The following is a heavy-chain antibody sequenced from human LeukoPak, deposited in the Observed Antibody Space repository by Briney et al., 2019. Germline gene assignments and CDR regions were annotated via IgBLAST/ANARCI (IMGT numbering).Heavy chain of an antibody. CDR3: ARDAVDFWSGSSFVY. CDR1: GYTFTGYY. V-gene: IGHV1-2*02. Sequence: ASVKVSCKASGYTFTGYYMQLVRLAPGPGMEWIGLINPNRGGRNYAQKFHGRVTMTRDTSISTAYMELSRLISDDTAVYYCARDAVDFWSGSSFVYWGQGTWVTVSS. D-gene: IGHD3-3*01. CDR2: INPNRGGR. J-gene: IGHJ4*02.